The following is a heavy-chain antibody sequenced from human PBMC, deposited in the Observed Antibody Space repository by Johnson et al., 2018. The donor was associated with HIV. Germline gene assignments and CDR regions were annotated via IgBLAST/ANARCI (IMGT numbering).Heavy chain of an antibody. CDR3: ARATTSKDHAFEI. V-gene: IGHV3-30-3*01. D-gene: IGHD1-14*01. J-gene: IGHJ3*02. CDR1: GFTFSSYA. Sequence: QVQLVESGGGVVQPGRSLRLSCAASGFTFSSYAMHWVRQAPGKGLEWVAVISYDGSNKYYADSVKGRFTISRDNSKNTLFLQMNSLRAEDTAVFYCARATTSKDHAFEIWGQGTMVTVSS. CDR2: ISYDGSNK.